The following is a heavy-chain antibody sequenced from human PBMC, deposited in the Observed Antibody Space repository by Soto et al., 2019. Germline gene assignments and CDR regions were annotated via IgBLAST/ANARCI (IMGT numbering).Heavy chain of an antibody. CDR3: ARATGTLRSRNCDY. Sequence: SETLSLTCSVSGGSISTVVHYWTWILQPPGKGLEWIGSIYHTGSTYYSKSLSSRLTMSVDTSKSQFSLRLSSVTAEDTAVYYCARATGTLRSRNCDYWGQGSLVTVSS. CDR2: IYHTGST. J-gene: IGHJ4*02. CDR1: GGSISTVVHY. V-gene: IGHV4-31*03. D-gene: IGHD1-1*01.